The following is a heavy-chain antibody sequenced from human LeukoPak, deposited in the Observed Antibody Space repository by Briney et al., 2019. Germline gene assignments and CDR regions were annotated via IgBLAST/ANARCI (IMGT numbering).Heavy chain of an antibody. J-gene: IGHJ4*02. CDR1: GITFSNYN. Sequence: GGSLRLSCAAPGITFSNYNMNWVRQAPGKGLEWISAITSSSSYTFYADSVKGRFTISRDNSKNTLYLQMNSLRAEDTAVYYCAKRPPYGSGSYFDYWGQGTLVTVSS. CDR2: ITSSSSYT. V-gene: IGHV3-23*01. CDR3: AKRPPYGSGSYFDY. D-gene: IGHD3-10*01.